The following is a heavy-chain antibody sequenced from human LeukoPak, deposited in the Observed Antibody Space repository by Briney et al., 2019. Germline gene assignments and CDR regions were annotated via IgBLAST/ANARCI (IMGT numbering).Heavy chain of an antibody. Sequence: GGSLRLSCAAAGFTFSSDWMSWVRQAPGKGLEWVANIKQDGSEKYYVDSVKGRFTISRDNAKNSLYLKTNSLRAEDTAVYYCAREGRAYDILTGYYKWEYYFDYWGQGTLVTVSS. V-gene: IGHV3-7*03. CDR3: AREGRAYDILTGYYKWEYYFDY. CDR1: GFTFSSDW. CDR2: IKQDGSEK. J-gene: IGHJ4*02. D-gene: IGHD3-9*01.